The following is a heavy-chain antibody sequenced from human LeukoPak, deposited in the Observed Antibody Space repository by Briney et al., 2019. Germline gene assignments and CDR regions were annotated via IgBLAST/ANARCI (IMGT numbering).Heavy chain of an antibody. V-gene: IGHV1-8*01. Sequence: GASVKVSCKASGYTFTSYDINWVRQATGQXLXWMGWMNPNSGNTGYAQKFQGRVTMTRNTSISTAYMELSSLRSEDTAVYYCANDYGGDGLFDYWGQGTLVTVSS. CDR2: MNPNSGNT. CDR1: GYTFTSYD. J-gene: IGHJ4*02. D-gene: IGHD4-23*01. CDR3: ANDYGGDGLFDY.